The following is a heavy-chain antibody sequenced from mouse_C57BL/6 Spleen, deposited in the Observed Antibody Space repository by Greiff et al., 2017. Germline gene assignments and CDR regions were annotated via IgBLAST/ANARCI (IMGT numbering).Heavy chain of an antibody. D-gene: IGHD6-2*01. J-gene: IGHJ1*03. CDR2: ISDGGSYT. CDR3: ARDLLGSWYFDV. Sequence: DVKLVESGGGLVKPGGSLKLSCAASGFTFSSYAMSWVRQTPEKRLEWVATISDGGSYTYYPDNVKGRFTISRDNAKNNLYLQMSHLKSEDTAIYYCARDLLGSWYFDVWGTGTTVTVSS. CDR1: GFTFSSYA. V-gene: IGHV5-4*01.